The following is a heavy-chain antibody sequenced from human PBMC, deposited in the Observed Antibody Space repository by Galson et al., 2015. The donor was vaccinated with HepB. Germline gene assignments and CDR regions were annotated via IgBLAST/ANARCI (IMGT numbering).Heavy chain of an antibody. D-gene: IGHD2/OR15-2a*01. Sequence: SLRLSCAASGFTFSNYWMHWVRQAPGKGLEWVSRINPDGRTVNYADSVKGRFTISRDNSGNTLYLQMNSLRAEDTAIYYCARGFINSNYCDLIWGQGTLVTVSS. CDR1: GFTFSNYW. V-gene: IGHV3-74*01. J-gene: IGHJ1*01. CDR2: INPDGRTV. CDR3: ARGFINSNYCDLI.